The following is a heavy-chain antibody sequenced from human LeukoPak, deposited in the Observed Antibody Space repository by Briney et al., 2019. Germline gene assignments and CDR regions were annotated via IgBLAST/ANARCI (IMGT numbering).Heavy chain of an antibody. D-gene: IGHD2-21*02. Sequence: GGSLRLSCAASGFTFSSSWMSWVRQAPGKGLEWVANIKPDGSEKFHVDSVKGRFTISRDNSKSSLSLQMNSLRAEDTAVYYCASYGLTAALDFWGQGTLVTVSS. CDR1: GFTFSSSW. CDR3: ASYGLTAALDF. J-gene: IGHJ4*02. V-gene: IGHV3-7*01. CDR2: IKPDGSEK.